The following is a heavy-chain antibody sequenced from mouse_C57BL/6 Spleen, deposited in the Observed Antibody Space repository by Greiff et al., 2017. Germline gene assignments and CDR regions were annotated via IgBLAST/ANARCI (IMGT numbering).Heavy chain of an antibody. CDR3: ARGEGGAMDC. V-gene: IGHV1-69*01. CDR2: IDPSDSYT. Sequence: QVQLQQPGAELVMPGASVKLSCKASGYTFTSYWMHWVKQRPGQGLEWIGEIDPSDSYTNYNQKFKGKSTLTVDKSSSTAYMQLSSLTSEDSAVYYCARGEGGAMDCWGRGTSVTVSS. J-gene: IGHJ4*01. CDR1: GYTFTSYW. D-gene: IGHD2-13*01.